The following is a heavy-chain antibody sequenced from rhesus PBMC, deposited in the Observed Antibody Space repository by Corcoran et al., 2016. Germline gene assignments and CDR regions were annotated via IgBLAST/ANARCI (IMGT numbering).Heavy chain of an antibody. J-gene: IGHJ4*01. CDR3: ARRWTTVAAIDY. CDR1: GFSLSTSGMG. CDR2: IYWNDDK. Sequence: QVTLKESGPALVKPTQTLTLTCTFSGFSLSTSGMGVGWIRQPSRKTLEWLAHIYWNDDKYYSTSLKSRLTISKDTSKNQVVLTMTNMDPVDTATYYCARRWTTVAAIDYWGQGVLVTVSS. V-gene: IGHV2-1*01. D-gene: IGHD4-29*01.